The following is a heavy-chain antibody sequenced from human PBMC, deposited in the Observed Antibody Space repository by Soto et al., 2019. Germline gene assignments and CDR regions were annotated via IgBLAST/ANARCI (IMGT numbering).Heavy chain of an antibody. CDR3: AREAAARERGFES. Sequence: SETLSLTCTVSGGSISNYYWSWIRQPPGKRLEWIGYIYYSGSTNYNPSLSGRVTMSVDTSKNQFSLKLYSVTAADTAVYYCAREAAARERGFESWGQGSLVTVSS. J-gene: IGHJ5*01. D-gene: IGHD6-13*01. CDR1: GGSISNYY. CDR2: IYYSGST. V-gene: IGHV4-59*01.